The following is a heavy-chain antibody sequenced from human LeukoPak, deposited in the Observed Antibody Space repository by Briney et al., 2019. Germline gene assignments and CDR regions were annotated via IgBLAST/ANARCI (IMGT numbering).Heavy chain of an antibody. D-gene: IGHD3-22*01. V-gene: IGHV3-7*01. J-gene: IGHJ4*02. Sequence: GGSLRLSCAASGFTFSSYWMSWVRQAPGKGLEWVANIKQDGSEKYYVDSVKGRFTISRDNAKNSLYLQMNSLRAEDTAVYYCARDGCYYDSSGIGDYWGQGTLVTVSS. CDR3: ARDGCYYDSSGIGDY. CDR1: GFTFSSYW. CDR2: IKQDGSEK.